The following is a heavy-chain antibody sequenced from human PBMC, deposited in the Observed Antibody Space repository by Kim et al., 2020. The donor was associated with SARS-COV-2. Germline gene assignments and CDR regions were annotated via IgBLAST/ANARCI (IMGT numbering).Heavy chain of an antibody. CDR2: INHSGST. CDR3: ARGRYNWKRYWFDP. D-gene: IGHD1-1*01. CDR1: GGSFSGYY. Sequence: SETLSLTCAVYGGSFSGYYWSWIRQPPGKGLEWIGEINHSGSTNYNPSLKSRVTISVDTSKNQFSLKLSSVTAADTAVYYFARGRYNWKRYWFDPWGQGTLVTVSS. V-gene: IGHV4-34*01. J-gene: IGHJ5*02.